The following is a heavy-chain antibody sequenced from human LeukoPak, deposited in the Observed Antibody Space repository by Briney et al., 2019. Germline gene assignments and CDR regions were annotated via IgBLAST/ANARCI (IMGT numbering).Heavy chain of an antibody. CDR2: IYSGGST. J-gene: IGHJ3*02. CDR3: AREGRTTYAFDI. V-gene: IGHV3-66*01. D-gene: IGHD1-1*01. Sequence: GGSLRLPCAASGFTFSSYGMSWVRQAPGKGLEWVSVIYSGGSTYYADSVKGRFTISRDNSKNTLYLQMNSLRAEDTAVYYCAREGRTTYAFDIWGQGTMVTVSS. CDR1: GFTFSSYG.